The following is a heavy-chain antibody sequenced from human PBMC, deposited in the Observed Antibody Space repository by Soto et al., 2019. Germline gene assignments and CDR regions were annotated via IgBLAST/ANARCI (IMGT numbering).Heavy chain of an antibody. V-gene: IGHV1-46*01. CDR2: INPSGGST. Sequence: ASVKVSCKASGYTFTSYYMHWVRQAPGQGLEWMGIINPSGGSTSYAQKFQGRVTMTRDTSTSTVYMELSSLRSEDTAVYYCARGDPRYSYGWTPGYYYGMDVWGQGTTITVSS. CDR1: GYTFTSYY. CDR3: ARGDPRYSYGWTPGYYYGMDV. D-gene: IGHD5-18*01. J-gene: IGHJ6*02.